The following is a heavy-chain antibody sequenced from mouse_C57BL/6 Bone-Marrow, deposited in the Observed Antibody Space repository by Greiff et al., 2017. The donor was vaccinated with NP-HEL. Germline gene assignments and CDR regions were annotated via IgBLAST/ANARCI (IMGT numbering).Heavy chain of an antibody. J-gene: IGHJ2*01. Sequence: EVQLQESGPGLVKPSQSLSLTCSVTGYSITSGYYWNWIRQFPGNKLEWMGYISYDGSNNYNPSLKNRISITRDTSKNQFFLKLNALTTEDTATYYCAREGYGRYFDYWGQGTTLTVSS. CDR1: GYSITSGYY. V-gene: IGHV3-6*01. CDR2: ISYDGSN. CDR3: AREGYGRYFDY. D-gene: IGHD1-1*01.